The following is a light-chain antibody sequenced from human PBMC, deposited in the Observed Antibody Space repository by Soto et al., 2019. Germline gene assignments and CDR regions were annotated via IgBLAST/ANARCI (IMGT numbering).Light chain of an antibody. CDR3: SSYTSSSTLHV. CDR2: DVS. CDR1: SSDVGGYNY. Sequence: QSALTQPASVSGSPGQSITISCTGPAGTSSDVGGYNYVSWYQQHPGKAPKLMIYDVSNRPSGVSNRFSGSKSGNTASLTISGLQAEDEAYYYCSSYTSSSTLHVFATGTKLTVL. J-gene: IGLJ1*01. V-gene: IGLV2-14*01.